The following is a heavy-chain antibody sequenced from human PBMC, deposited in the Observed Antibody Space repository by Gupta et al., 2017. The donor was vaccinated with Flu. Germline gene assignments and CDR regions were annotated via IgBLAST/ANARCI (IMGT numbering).Heavy chain of an antibody. D-gene: IGHD4-17*01. J-gene: IGHJ4*02. CDR3: VKGLGLVGFDY. Sequence: HWVGQSPGKGLEWVSGLTWNSGDIGYADSVKGRFTISRDNAKNSLYLQMNSLRPEDTALYYCVKGLGLVGFDYWGQGTPVTVSS. CDR2: LTWNSGDI. V-gene: IGHV3-9*01.